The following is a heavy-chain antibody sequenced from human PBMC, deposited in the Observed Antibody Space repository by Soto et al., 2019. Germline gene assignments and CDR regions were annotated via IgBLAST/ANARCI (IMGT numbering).Heavy chain of an antibody. V-gene: IGHV4-31*03. D-gene: IGHD2-21*01. CDR1: GGSISNGDYY. CDR2: IFYNGNA. J-gene: IGHJ6*03. CDR3: ARGGISHWAYFYYMDV. Sequence: SETLSLTCTVSGGSISNGDYYWSWIRQHPGKGLEWIGYIFYNGNAYYTPSLKSRITISVDTSKNQFSLKLTSVTAADTAVYYCARGGISHWAYFYYMDVWDRGTTVTVSS.